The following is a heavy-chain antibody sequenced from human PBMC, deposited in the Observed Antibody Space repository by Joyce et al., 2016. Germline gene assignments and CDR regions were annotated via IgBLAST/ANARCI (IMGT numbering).Heavy chain of an antibody. Sequence: VQLVESGGGLVQPGESIRLSCGVSGITFRTSWMSWVRQAPGKGLEWIGRIKSKNDGGTLDYIETVKGRFTLSRDDSTNTVYLQMDSLKIEDTAMYYCTTDPRYWGRGTLVTVSS. CDR1: GITFRTSW. CDR3: TTDPRY. CDR2: IKSKNDGGTL. J-gene: IGHJ4*02. V-gene: IGHV3-15*01.